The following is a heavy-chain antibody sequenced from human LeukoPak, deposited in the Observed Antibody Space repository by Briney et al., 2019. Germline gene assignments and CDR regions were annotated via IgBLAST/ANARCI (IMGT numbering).Heavy chain of an antibody. CDR3: ARFACSSTSCYSVWFDP. Sequence: PSETLSLTCTVSGGPISSYYWSWIRQPPGKGLEWIGYIYYSGSTNYNPSLKSRVTISVDTSKNQFSLKLSSVSAAGTAVYYCARFACSSTSCYSVWFDPWGQGTLVTVSS. CDR1: GGPISSYY. CDR2: IYYSGST. J-gene: IGHJ5*02. V-gene: IGHV4-59*01. D-gene: IGHD2-2*01.